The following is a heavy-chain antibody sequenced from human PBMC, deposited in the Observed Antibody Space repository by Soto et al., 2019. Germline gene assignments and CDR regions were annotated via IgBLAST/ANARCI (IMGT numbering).Heavy chain of an antibody. J-gene: IGHJ4*02. CDR2: IHRDGVT. Sequence: QVHLQESGPGLVKPSETLSLTCAISGRSTSSSDWWTWVRQPPGEGLEWIGEIHRDGVTNYNSSLKSRLTISLDQSRIQFSLSLTSVTAADAAVYFCAGRPEIHPRWGQGILVPVSS. V-gene: IGHV4-4*02. CDR1: GRSTSSSDW. D-gene: IGHD1-26*01. CDR3: AGRPEIHPR.